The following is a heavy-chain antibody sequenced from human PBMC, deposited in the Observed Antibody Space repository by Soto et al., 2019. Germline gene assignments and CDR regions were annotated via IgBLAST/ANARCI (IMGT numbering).Heavy chain of an antibody. V-gene: IGHV4-31*03. Sequence: PSETLSLTCTVSGGSISSGVYYWSWIRQHPGKGLEWIGYIYYSGSTYYNPSLKSRVTISVDTSKNQFSLKLSSVTAADTAVYYCARDRGLDAFDIWGQGTMVTVS. CDR1: GGSISSGVYY. CDR3: ARDRGLDAFDI. CDR2: IYYSGST. J-gene: IGHJ3*02.